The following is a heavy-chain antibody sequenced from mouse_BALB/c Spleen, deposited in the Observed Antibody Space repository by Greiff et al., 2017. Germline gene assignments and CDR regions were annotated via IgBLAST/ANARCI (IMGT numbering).Heavy chain of an antibody. CDR3: ASLIYYYGSSYAMDY. V-gene: IGHV3-8*02. CDR1: GDSITSGY. Sequence: EVKLMESGPSLVKPSQTLSLTCSVTGDSITSGYWNWIRKFPGNKLEYMGYISYSGSTYYNPSLKSRISITRDTSKNQYYLQLNSVTTEDTATYYCASLIYYYGSSYAMDYWGQGTSVTVSS. J-gene: IGHJ4*01. D-gene: IGHD1-1*01. CDR2: ISYSGST.